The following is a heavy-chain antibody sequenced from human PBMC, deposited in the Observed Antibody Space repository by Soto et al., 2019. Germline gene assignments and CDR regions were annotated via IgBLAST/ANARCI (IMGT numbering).Heavy chain of an antibody. V-gene: IGHV1-18*01. D-gene: IGHD1-20*01. CDR1: GYTFTSYG. J-gene: IGHJ3*02. CDR2: ISAYNGNT. CDR3: ASPDSITGTTAFDI. Sequence: ASVKVSCKASGYTFTSYGISWVRQAPGQGLEWMGWISAYNGNTNYAQKLQGRVTMTTDTSTSTAYMELRSLRSDDTAVYYCASPDSITGTTAFDIWGQGTMVTVSS.